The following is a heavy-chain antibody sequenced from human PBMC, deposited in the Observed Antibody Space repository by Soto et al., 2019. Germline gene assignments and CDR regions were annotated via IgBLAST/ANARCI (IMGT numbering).Heavy chain of an antibody. CDR1: GFSFRDYD. Sequence: EVQLVESGGGWVQPGESLRLSCAAPGFSFRDYDMHWVRQRKGKGLGWASALGAARDPYYVGSVKGRFSVSRDNAQNSLFLQMNNLRVDDTAVYFCARAYLGRLPRRADYYYAMDVWGRGTTVTVSS. CDR3: ARAYLGRLPRRADYYYAMDV. V-gene: IGHV3-13*05. D-gene: IGHD1-26*01. CDR2: LGAARDP. J-gene: IGHJ6*02.